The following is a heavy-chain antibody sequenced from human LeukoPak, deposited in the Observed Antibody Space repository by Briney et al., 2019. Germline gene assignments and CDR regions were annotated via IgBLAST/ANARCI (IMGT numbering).Heavy chain of an antibody. J-gene: IGHJ6*03. CDR1: GGSISSYY. CDR2: IYYSGST. V-gene: IGHV4-59*01. CDR3: TGSPGNYGLYYYYYMDV. D-gene: IGHD4-11*01. Sequence: PSETLSLTRTVSGGSISSYYWSWIRQPPGKGLGWIWYIYYSGSTNYNPSLTSRATLSVDTSMNKLSCKLNFVTAAYRAAHYFTGSPGNYGLYYYYYMDVWGKGTTVTVSS.